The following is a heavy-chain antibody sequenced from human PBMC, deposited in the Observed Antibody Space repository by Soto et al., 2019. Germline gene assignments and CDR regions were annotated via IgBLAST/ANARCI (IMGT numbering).Heavy chain of an antibody. CDR1: GYTFTSYA. CDR2: INAGNGNT. D-gene: IGHD3-22*01. Sequence: ASVKVSCKAPGYTFTSYAMHWVRQAPGQRLEWMGWINAGNGNTKYSQKFQGRVTITRDTSASTAYMELSSLRSEDTAVYYCAREGLNYDSSGYQDYWGQGTLVTVSS. J-gene: IGHJ4*02. CDR3: AREGLNYDSSGYQDY. V-gene: IGHV1-3*01.